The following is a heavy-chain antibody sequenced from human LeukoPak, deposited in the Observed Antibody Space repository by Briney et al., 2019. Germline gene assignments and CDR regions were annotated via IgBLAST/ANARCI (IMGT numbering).Heavy chain of an antibody. CDR2: IYTSGST. CDR1: GGSISSSSYY. J-gene: IGHJ3*02. D-gene: IGHD1-1*01. CDR3: VEVLDNPGHAFDI. Sequence: SETLSLTCTVSGGSISSSSYYWSWIRQPAGKGLEWIGRIYTSGSTNYNPSLNSRVTISIDMSENQFSLKLSSVTAADTAMYARVEVLDNPGHAFDIWGQGTMVTVSS. V-gene: IGHV4-61*02.